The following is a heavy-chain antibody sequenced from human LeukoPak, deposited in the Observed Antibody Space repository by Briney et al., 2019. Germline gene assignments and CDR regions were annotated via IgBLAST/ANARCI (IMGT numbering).Heavy chain of an antibody. Sequence: GESLKISCQTSGYSFTNFWIAWLRQTPGKGLEWLGIISPGDSDALYNPSFQGHVTMSTDRSINTAYLQWSSLQASDTAIYYCARCGYVGSGHYYNWFDPWGQGTLVTVAS. J-gene: IGHJ5*02. CDR1: GYSFTNFW. CDR2: ISPGDSDA. D-gene: IGHD3-22*01. V-gene: IGHV5-51*01. CDR3: ARCGYVGSGHYYNWFDP.